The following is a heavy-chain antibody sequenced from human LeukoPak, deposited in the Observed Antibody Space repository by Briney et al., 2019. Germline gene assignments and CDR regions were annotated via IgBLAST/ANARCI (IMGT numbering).Heavy chain of an antibody. D-gene: IGHD6-13*01. CDR3: AREGSSSRRFDD. V-gene: IGHV1-69*04. J-gene: IGHJ4*02. CDR1: GGTFSSYA. Sequence: LGASVKVSCKASGGTFSSYAISWVRQAPGQGLEWMGRIIPIFGIANYAQKLQGRVTITADKSTSTAYMELSSLRSEDTAVYYCAREGSSSRRFDDWGQGPLVTVSS. CDR2: IIPIFGIA.